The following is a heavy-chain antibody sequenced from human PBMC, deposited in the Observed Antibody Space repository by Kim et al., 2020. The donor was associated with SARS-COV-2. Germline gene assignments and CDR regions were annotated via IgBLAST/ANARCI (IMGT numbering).Heavy chain of an antibody. CDR2: IYYSGST. J-gene: IGHJ6*02. V-gene: IGHV4-59*08. Sequence: SETLSLTCTVSGGSISSYYWSWIRQPPGKGLEWIGYIYYSGSTNYNPSLKSRVTISVDTSKNQFSLKLSSVTAADTAVYYCARLGRGYSGYDSDYYYYGMDVWGQGTTVTVSS. CDR3: ARLGRGYSGYDSDYYYYGMDV. D-gene: IGHD5-12*01. CDR1: GGSISSYY.